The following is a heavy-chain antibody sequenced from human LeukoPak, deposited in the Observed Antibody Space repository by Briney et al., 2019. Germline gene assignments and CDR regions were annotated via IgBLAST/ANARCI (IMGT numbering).Heavy chain of an antibody. D-gene: IGHD4-17*01. Sequence: GGSLRLSCAASGFTFSDYYMSWIRQAPGKGLEWVSYISSSGSTIYYADSVKGRFTISRDNAKNSLYLQMNSLRAEDTALYFCAKDHIGGDYEPVPFDIWGQGTLVTVSS. CDR2: ISSSGSTI. J-gene: IGHJ3*02. V-gene: IGHV3-11*01. CDR1: GFTFSDYY. CDR3: AKDHIGGDYEPVPFDI.